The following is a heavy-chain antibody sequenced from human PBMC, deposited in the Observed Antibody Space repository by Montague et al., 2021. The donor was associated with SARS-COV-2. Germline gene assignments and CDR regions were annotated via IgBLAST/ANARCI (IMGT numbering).Heavy chain of an antibody. J-gene: IGHJ5*01. CDR2: IYITGPP. CDR1: GDSISSGRYH. V-gene: IGHV4-61*02. Sequence: TLSLTCTVSGDSISSGRYHWSWVRQPAGKGLDFIGRIYITGPPNYNPSLKSRVSISVDTSKNQFSLKLTSVTAAATAVYHCSREQGMWGFDSWGQGTLVTVSS. D-gene: IGHD1-26*01. CDR3: SREQGMWGFDS.